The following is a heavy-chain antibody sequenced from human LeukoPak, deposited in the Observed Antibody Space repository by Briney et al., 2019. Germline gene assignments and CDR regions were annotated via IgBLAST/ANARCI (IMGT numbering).Heavy chain of an antibody. CDR2: INHSGST. J-gene: IGHJ4*02. CDR3: ARGGINCSGGSCENPITKVDY. CDR1: GGSFSGYY. Sequence: SETLSLTCAVYGGSFSGYYWSWIRQPPGKGLEWIGEINHSGSTNYNPSLKSRVTISVDTSKNQFSLKLSSVTAADTAVYYCARGGINCSGGSCENPITKVDYWGQGTLVTVSS. V-gene: IGHV4-34*01. D-gene: IGHD2-15*01.